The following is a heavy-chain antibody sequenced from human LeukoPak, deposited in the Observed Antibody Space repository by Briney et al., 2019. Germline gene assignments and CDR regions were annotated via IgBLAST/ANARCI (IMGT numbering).Heavy chain of an antibody. V-gene: IGHV3-30*03. CDR1: GFTFSSYG. CDR2: ISYDGSNK. D-gene: IGHD4-17*01. CDR3: ARDPAETTTVTTVVGDYYYGMDV. Sequence: PGGSLRLSCAASGFTFSSYGMHWVRQAPGKGLEWVAVISYDGSNKYYADSVKGRFTISRDNSKNTLYLQMNSLRAEDTAVYYCARDPAETTTVTTVVGDYYYGMDVWGQGTTVTVSS. J-gene: IGHJ6*02.